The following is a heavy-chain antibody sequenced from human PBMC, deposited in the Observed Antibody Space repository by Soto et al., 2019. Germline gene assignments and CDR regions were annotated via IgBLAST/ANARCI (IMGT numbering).Heavy chain of an antibody. Sequence: PGGSLRLSCAASGFTFSNAWMNWVRQAPGKGLEWVGRIKSKTDGGTTDYAAPVKGRFTISRDDSKNTLYLQMNSLKTEDTAVYYCTSVALPVATITGYYYYGMDVWGQGTTVTVSS. V-gene: IGHV3-15*07. J-gene: IGHJ6*02. CDR1: GFTFSNAW. CDR2: IKSKTDGGTT. D-gene: IGHD5-12*01. CDR3: TSVALPVATITGYYYYGMDV.